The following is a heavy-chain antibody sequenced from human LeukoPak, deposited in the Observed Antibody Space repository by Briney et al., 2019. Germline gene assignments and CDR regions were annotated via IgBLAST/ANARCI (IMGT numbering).Heavy chain of an antibody. CDR2: IIPIFGTA. CDR1: GGTFSSYA. D-gene: IGHD3-9*01. CDR3: ASYLPDYDILTGYYPYYFDY. J-gene: IGHJ4*02. V-gene: IGHV1-69*05. Sequence: ASVKVSCKASGGTFSSYAISWVRQAPGQGLEWMGGIIPIFGTANYAQKFQGRVTITTDESTSTAYMELSSLRSEDTAVYYCASYLPDYDILTGYYPYYFDYWGQGTLVTVSS.